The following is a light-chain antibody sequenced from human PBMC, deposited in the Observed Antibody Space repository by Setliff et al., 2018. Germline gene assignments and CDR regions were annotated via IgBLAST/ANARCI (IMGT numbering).Light chain of an antibody. J-gene: IGLJ1*01. CDR2: VVS. CDR1: SSDVGGYNY. V-gene: IGLV2-8*01. CDR3: SSYAGSNNYV. Sequence: QSALTQPPSASGSPGQSVTISCTGTSSDVGGYNYVSWYQQHPGKAPKLMIYVVSKWPSGVPDRFSGSKSGNTASLTVSGLQAEDEADYYCSSYAGSNNYVFGTGTKVTVL.